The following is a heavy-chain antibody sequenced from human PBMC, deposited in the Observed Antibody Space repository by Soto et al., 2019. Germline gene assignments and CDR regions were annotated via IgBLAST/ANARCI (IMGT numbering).Heavy chain of an antibody. CDR2: IDPSDSYT. CDR3: ASLLFIAAAGTPGGWYYYGMDV. J-gene: IGHJ6*02. V-gene: IGHV5-10-1*01. CDR1: GYSFTSYW. D-gene: IGHD6-13*01. Sequence: PGESLKISCKGSGYSFTSYWISWVRQMPGKGLEWMGRIDPSDSYTNYSPSFQGHVTISADKSISTAYLQWSSLRASDTAMYYCASLLFIAAAGTPGGWYYYGMDVWGQGTTVTVSS.